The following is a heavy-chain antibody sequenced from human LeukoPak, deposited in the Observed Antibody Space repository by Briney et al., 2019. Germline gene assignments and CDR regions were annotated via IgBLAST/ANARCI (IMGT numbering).Heavy chain of an antibody. D-gene: IGHD4-17*01. Sequence: SGGSLRLSCAASGFTFSSYWMSWVRQAPGKGLEWVANIKQDGSEKYYVDSVKGRFTISRDNAKNSLYLQMNSLRAEDTAVYYCARAAYGDSPYYFDNWGQGTLVTVSS. J-gene: IGHJ4*02. V-gene: IGHV3-7*01. CDR3: ARAAYGDSPYYFDN. CDR2: IKQDGSEK. CDR1: GFTFSSYW.